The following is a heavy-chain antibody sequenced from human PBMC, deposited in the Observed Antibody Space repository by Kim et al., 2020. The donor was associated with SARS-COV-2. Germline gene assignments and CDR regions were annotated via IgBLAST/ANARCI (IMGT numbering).Heavy chain of an antibody. D-gene: IGHD1-26*01. CDR3: ARDLEVGATTVDFDP. V-gene: IGHV3-74*01. Sequence: DSVKGRFTISRDNAKNTLYLQMNSLRAEDTAVYYCARDLEVGATTVDFDPWGQGTLVTVSS. J-gene: IGHJ5*02.